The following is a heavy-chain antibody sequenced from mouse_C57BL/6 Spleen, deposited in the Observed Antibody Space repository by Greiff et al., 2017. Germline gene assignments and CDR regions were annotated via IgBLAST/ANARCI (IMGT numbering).Heavy chain of an antibody. CDR3: AREWGGSDYAMDY. Sequence: QVQLQQSGAELVRPGTSVKVSCKASGYAFTNYLIEWVKQRPGQGLEWIGVINPGSGGTNYNEKFKGKATLTADKSSSTAYMQLSSLTSEDSAVYFSAREWGGSDYAMDYWGQGTSVTVSS. CDR2: INPGSGGT. V-gene: IGHV1-54*01. CDR1: GYAFTNYL. D-gene: IGHD1-1*02. J-gene: IGHJ4*01.